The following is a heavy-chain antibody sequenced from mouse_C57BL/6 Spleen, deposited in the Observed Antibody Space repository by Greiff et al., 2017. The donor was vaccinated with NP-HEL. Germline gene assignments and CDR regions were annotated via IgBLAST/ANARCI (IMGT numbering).Heavy chain of an antibody. CDR3: ARYYGSSWGFAY. CDR2: INPSTGGT. V-gene: IGHV1-42*01. D-gene: IGHD1-1*01. J-gene: IGHJ3*01. CDR1: GYSFTGYY. Sequence: VHVKQSGPELVKPGASVKISCKASGYSFTGYYMNWVKQSPEKSLEWIGEINPSTGGTTYNQKFKAKATLTVDKSSSTAYMQLKSLTSEDSAVYYCARYYGSSWGFAYWGQGTLVTVSA.